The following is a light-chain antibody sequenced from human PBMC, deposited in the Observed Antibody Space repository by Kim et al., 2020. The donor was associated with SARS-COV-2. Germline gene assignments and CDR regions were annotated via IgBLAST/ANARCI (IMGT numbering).Light chain of an antibody. V-gene: IGLV2-14*03. J-gene: IGLJ3*02. Sequence: GQSITISCNGTSGDVGTDNYVSWYQQHPGKAPKLMIYDVTDRTSGVSNRVSSCKSGNTATLTISGLQAEDEADYYCSSYTRSSTWVFGGGTQLTVL. CDR1: SGDVGTDNY. CDR3: SSYTRSSTWV. CDR2: DVT.